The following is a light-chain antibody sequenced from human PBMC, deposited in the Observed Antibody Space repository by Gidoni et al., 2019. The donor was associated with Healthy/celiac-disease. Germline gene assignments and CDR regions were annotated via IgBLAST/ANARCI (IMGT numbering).Light chain of an antibody. CDR1: QSISSY. CDR3: QQSYSTPRT. J-gene: IGKJ1*01. Sequence: DIQMPQSPSSLSASVGDRVTITCRASQSISSYLNWYQQKPGKAPKLLIDAASSLQSGVPSRCSGSGAGTEFTLTSSRLQPEDFATYYWQQSYSTPRTFGQGTKVEIK. V-gene: IGKV1-39*01. CDR2: AAS.